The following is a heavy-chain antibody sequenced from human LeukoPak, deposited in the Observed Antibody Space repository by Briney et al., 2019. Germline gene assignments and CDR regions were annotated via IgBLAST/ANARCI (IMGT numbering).Heavy chain of an antibody. CDR1: GFIFSPYS. D-gene: IGHD6-13*01. V-gene: IGHV3-21*01. J-gene: IGHJ4*02. CDR3: AKRLFFGPGYVATPFDF. CDR2: ISSSSHYI. Sequence: GGSLRLSCAASGFIFSPYSLNWVRQAPGMGLEWVSSISSSSHYIYYADSVKGRFTISRDNAKNSLYLQMNSLRAEDTAVYYCAKRLFFGPGYVATPFDFWGQGALVTVSS.